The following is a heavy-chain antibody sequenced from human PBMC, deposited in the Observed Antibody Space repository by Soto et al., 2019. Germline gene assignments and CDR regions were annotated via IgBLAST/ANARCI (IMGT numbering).Heavy chain of an antibody. CDR2: ISYDGSNK. V-gene: IGHV3-30-3*01. CDR1: GFTFSSYA. D-gene: IGHD6-6*01. J-gene: IGHJ6*02. Sequence: QVQLVESGGGVVQPGRSLRLSCAASGFTFSSYAMHWVRQAPGKGLEWVAVISYDGSNKYYADSVKGRFTISRDNSKNTLYLQMNSLRAEDTAVYYCARDPPYSSSSPGDYYDYYGMDVWGQGTTVTVSS. CDR3: ARDPPYSSSSPGDYYDYYGMDV.